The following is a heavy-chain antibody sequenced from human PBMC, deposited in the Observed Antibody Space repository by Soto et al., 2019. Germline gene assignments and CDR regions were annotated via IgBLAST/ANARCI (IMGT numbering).Heavy chain of an antibody. CDR1: GGSISSYY. J-gene: IGHJ4*02. CDR2: VYYSGSP. CDR3: AKVHSALFLY. D-gene: IGHD5-18*01. Sequence: SETLSLTCTVSGGSISSYYWGWIRQPPGKGLEWIGSVYYSGSPYYNPSLQSRVTISLDTSKNQFSLNLTSVTAADTAIYYCAKVHSALFLYWGPGALVTVS. V-gene: IGHV4-39*01.